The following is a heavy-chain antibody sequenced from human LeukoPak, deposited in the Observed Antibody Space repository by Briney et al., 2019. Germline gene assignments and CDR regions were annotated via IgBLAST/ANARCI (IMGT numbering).Heavy chain of an antibody. Sequence: RASVKDSCKPPGYTFTSTGISGVSQAPGQRLERMGWISAYNGNTNNAQKLQGRVTMTTDTSTSTAYMELRSLRSDDTAVYYCARGWLRFETVYDYWGQGTLVTVSS. J-gene: IGHJ4*02. CDR2: ISAYNGNT. D-gene: IGHD5-12*01. CDR3: ARGWLRFETVYDY. V-gene: IGHV1-18*01. CDR1: GYTFTSTG.